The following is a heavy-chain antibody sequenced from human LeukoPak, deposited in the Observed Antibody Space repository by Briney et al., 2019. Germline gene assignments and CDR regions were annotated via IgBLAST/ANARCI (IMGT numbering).Heavy chain of an antibody. CDR1: GETFTSFP. D-gene: IGHD2-15*01. CDR3: AREGPEDVVVLPSPLDF. V-gene: IGHV1-69*04. Sequence: SVKVSCKTSGETFTSFPINWVRQAPGQGLERMGRLVPIVDKADYAQNFRGRLTITADKSTATVYMELTNLRPDDTAVFFCAREGPEDVVVLPSPLDFWGQGTLVTVSS. J-gene: IGHJ4*02. CDR2: LVPIVDKA.